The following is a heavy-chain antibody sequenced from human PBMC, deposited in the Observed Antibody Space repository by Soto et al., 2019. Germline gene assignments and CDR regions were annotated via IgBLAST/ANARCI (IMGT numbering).Heavy chain of an antibody. V-gene: IGHV3-23*01. D-gene: IGHD4-4*01. Sequence: SLRLSCAASGFTFSSYAMSWVRQAPGKGLEWVSAISGSGGSTYYADSVKGRFSISRDNAKNSMYLQMDSLRGEDTAVYYCVRGGSNYASWGQGTLVTVSS. CDR3: VRGGSNYAS. CDR2: ISGSGGST. CDR1: GFTFSSYA. J-gene: IGHJ5*02.